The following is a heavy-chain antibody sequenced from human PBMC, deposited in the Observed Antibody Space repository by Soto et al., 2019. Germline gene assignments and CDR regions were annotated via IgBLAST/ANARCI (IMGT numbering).Heavy chain of an antibody. D-gene: IGHD2-21*01. CDR3: VRDDVGVGSDY. CDR2: IDSDGNTT. Sequence: PGGSLRLSCAASGFTFSSYWMHWVRQVPGKGLVWVSHIDSDGNTTTYADSVKGRFTISRDNAKNTVYLQMNSLRAEDTAVYYCVRDDVGVGSDYWGLGTLVTVS. CDR1: GFTFSSYW. J-gene: IGHJ4*02. V-gene: IGHV3-74*03.